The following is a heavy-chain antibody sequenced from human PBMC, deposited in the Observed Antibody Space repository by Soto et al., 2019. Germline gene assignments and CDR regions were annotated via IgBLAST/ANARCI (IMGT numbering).Heavy chain of an antibody. CDR2: ISGSGGST. J-gene: IGHJ6*02. CDR1: GFTFSSYA. Sequence: EVQLLESGGGLVQPGGSLRLSCAASGFTFSSYAMSWVRQAPGKGLEWVSAISGSGGSTYYADSVKGRFTISRDNSKNTLYLQMNSLRAEDTAVYYCAKEGHPRWLQLSYGMDVWGQGTTVTVSS. D-gene: IGHD5-12*01. CDR3: AKEGHPRWLQLSYGMDV. V-gene: IGHV3-23*01.